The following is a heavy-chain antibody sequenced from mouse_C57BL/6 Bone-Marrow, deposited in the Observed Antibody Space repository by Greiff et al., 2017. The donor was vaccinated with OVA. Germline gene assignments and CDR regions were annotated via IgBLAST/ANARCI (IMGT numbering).Heavy chain of an antibody. CDR1: GYTFTSYW. CDR2: INPSSGYT. V-gene: IGHV1-7*01. J-gene: IGHJ4*01. CDR3: APYDYDEGWAMDY. Sequence: QVQLQQSGAELAKPGASVKLSCKASGYTFTSYWMHWVKQRPGQGLEWIGYINPSSGYTKYNQKFKDKATLTADKSSSTAYMQLSSLTYEDSAVYYCAPYDYDEGWAMDYWGQGTSVTVSS. D-gene: IGHD2-4*01.